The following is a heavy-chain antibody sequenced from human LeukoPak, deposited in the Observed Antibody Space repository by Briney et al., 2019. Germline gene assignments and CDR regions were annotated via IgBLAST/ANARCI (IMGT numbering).Heavy chain of an antibody. CDR1: GGAFSSYA. CDR3: ARVYIVVVPAKLGSTNRYDAFDI. Sequence: GASVKVSCKASGGAFSSYAISWVRQAPGQGLERMGGIIPIFGTANYAQKFQGRVTITADESRSTAYMELSSLRSEDTAVYYCARVYIVVVPAKLGSTNRYDAFDIWGQGTMVTVSS. J-gene: IGHJ3*02. CDR2: IIPIFGTA. D-gene: IGHD2-2*01. V-gene: IGHV1-69*13.